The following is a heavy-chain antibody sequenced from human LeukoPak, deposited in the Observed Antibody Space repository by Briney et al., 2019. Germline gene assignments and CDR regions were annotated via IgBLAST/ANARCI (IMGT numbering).Heavy chain of an antibody. V-gene: IGHV4-31*03. CDR1: GGSISSGGYY. Sequence: SQTLSHTCTVSGGSISSGGYYWSWIRQHPGKGLKWIGYIYYSGSTYYNPSLKSRVTISVDTSKNQFSLKLSSVTAADTAVYYCARVSDCSGGSCYYFDYWGQGTLVTVSS. CDR2: IYYSGST. J-gene: IGHJ4*02. CDR3: ARVSDCSGGSCYYFDY. D-gene: IGHD2-15*01.